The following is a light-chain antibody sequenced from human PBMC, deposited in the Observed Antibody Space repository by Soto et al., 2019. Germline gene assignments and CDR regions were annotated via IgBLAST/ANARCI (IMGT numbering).Light chain of an antibody. CDR2: KAS. V-gene: IGKV1-5*03. J-gene: IGKJ4*01. Sequence: DIQMTQSPSTLSAPVGDRVTITCRASQSISSWLAWYQQKPGKAPKLLIYKASSLESGVPSRFSGSGSGTEFTLTISSLQPDDFATYYCQQYNSYSLTFGGGTKVEIK. CDR3: QQYNSYSLT. CDR1: QSISSW.